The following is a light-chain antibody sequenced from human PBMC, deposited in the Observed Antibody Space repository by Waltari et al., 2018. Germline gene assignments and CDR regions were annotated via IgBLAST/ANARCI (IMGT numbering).Light chain of an antibody. J-gene: IGKJ2*01. Sequence: EVVMTKSPVSLSVTLVQAASISCKSSKILVPVDGNTYLNWFHQRPGQSPRRLIYWVFNRDSGVPDRFSGSGSGTDFTLRISRVEAEDVGVYYCMQGTRWPYTFGQGTQLDIK. V-gene: IGKV2-30*02. CDR2: WVF. CDR1: KILVPVDGNTY. CDR3: MQGTRWPYT.